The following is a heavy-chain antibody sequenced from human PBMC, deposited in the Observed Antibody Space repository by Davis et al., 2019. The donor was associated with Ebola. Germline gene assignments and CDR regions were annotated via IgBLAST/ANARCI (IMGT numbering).Heavy chain of an antibody. CDR2: YYYTGST. Sequence: MPSETLSLTCAVSGGFVSSGGYSWSWIRQPPGKGLEWIGYYYYTGSTYYNPSLKSRVTISVDTSKNQFSLKLSSVTAADTAVYYCARDLGIDVWGQGTTVTVSS. CDR3: ARDLGIDV. V-gene: IGHV4-61*08. CDR1: GGFVSSGGYS. J-gene: IGHJ6*02.